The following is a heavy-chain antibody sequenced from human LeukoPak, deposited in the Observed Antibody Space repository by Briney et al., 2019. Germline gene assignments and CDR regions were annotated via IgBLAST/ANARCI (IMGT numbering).Heavy chain of an antibody. CDR1: GYTFTGYY. V-gene: IGHV1-2*02. CDR2: INPNSGGT. CDR3: ASRYGSGSVNFDY. D-gene: IGHD3-10*01. Sequence: SVKVSCKASGYTFTGYYMHWVRQAPGQGLEWMGWINPNSGGTNYAQKYQGRVTMTRDTSISTAYMELSRLRSDDTAVYYCASRYGSGSVNFDYWGQGTVDTVSS. J-gene: IGHJ4*02.